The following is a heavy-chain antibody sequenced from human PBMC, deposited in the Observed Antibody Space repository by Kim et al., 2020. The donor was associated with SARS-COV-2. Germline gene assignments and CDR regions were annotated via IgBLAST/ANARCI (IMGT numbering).Heavy chain of an antibody. CDR3: ARSTTDYYYGSGTSRGGFDY. J-gene: IGHJ4*02. D-gene: IGHD3-10*01. CDR2: IYYSGST. Sequence: SETLSLTCTVSGGSISSGGYYWSWIRQHPGKGLEWIGYIYYSGSTYYNPSLKSRVTISVDTSKNQFSLKLSSVTAADTAVYYCARSTTDYYYGSGTSRGGFDYWGQGTLVTVSS. V-gene: IGHV4-31*03. CDR1: GGSISSGGYY.